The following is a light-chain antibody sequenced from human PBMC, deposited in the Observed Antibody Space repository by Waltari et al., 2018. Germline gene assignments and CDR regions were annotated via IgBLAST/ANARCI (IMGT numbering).Light chain of an antibody. CDR1: QSVGSTS. CDR2: GSV. J-gene: IGKJ5*01. Sequence: VVLTQSPGTLSLSPGETVTLTCRASQSVGSTSTAWYQQKPGQAPILLIYGSVMRAPCVPDRFSARGSVTDFALTITSLDPEDFAVYLCQQYGKSPITFGQGTRLEVK. CDR3: QQYGKSPIT. V-gene: IGKV3-20*01.